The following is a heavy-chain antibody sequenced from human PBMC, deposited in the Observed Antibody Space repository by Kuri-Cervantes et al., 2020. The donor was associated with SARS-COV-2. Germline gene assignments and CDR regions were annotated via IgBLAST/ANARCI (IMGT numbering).Heavy chain of an antibody. Sequence: ASVKVSCKASGYTFTGYYMHWVRQAPGQRLEWMGWVNAGNGNTKYSQKFQGRVTITRDTSASTAYMELSSLRSEDTAVYYCARAAENLGPFDYWGQGTLVTVSS. D-gene: IGHD2/OR15-2a*01. CDR3: ARAAENLGPFDY. J-gene: IGHJ4*02. CDR1: GYTFTGYY. CDR2: VNAGNGNT. V-gene: IGHV1-3*01.